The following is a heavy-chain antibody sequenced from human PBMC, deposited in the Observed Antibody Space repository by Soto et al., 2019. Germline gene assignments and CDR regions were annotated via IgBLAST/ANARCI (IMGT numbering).Heavy chain of an antibody. J-gene: IGHJ4*02. CDR1: GFTFSSYG. D-gene: IGHD1-26*01. CDR2: ISYDGSNK. Sequence: QVQLVESGGGVVQPGRSLRLSCAASGFTFSSYGMHWVRQAPGKGLEWVAVISYDGSNKYYADSVKGRFTISRDNSKNTLYLQMNSLRAEDTAVYYCAKDRGWELLPGCYYFDYWGQGTLVTVSS. CDR3: AKDRGWELLPGCYYFDY. V-gene: IGHV3-30*18.